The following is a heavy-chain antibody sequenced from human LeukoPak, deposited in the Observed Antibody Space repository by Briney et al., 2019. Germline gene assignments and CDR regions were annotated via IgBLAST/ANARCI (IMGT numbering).Heavy chain of an antibody. CDR2: IKSGTDGGTT. V-gene: IGHV3-15*01. D-gene: IGHD6-6*01. CDR1: GFTFSNAW. J-gene: IGHJ6*02. Sequence: GGSLRLSCAASGFTFSNAWMSWVRQAPGKGLEWIGLIKSGTDGGTTDYAAPVRGRFTISRGDSEDTLYLQMNSLKTEDSAVYYCATGSISALNYYYGMDVWGQGTTVTVSS. CDR3: ATGSISALNYYYGMDV.